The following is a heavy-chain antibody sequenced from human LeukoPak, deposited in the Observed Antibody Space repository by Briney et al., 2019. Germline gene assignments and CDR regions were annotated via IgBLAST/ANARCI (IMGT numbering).Heavy chain of an antibody. D-gene: IGHD3-3*01. CDR2: IYYSGST. V-gene: IGHV4-59*01. CDR3: ARGNYDFWSGYSADYYYYMDV. J-gene: IGHJ6*03. Sequence: SETLSLTCTVSGGSISSYYWSWIRQPPGKGLEWIGYIYYSGSTNYNSSLKSRVTISVDTSKNQFSLKLSSVTAADTAVYYCARGNYDFWSGYSADYYYYMDVWGKGTTVTVSS. CDR1: GGSISSYY.